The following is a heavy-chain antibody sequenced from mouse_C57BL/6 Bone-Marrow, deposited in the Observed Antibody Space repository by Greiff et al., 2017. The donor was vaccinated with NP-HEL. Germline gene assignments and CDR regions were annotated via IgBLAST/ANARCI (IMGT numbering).Heavy chain of an antibody. CDR2: IRLKSDNYAT. CDR1: GFTFSNYW. CDR3: TGHYGRFAY. D-gene: IGHD1-1*01. V-gene: IGHV6-3*01. J-gene: IGHJ3*01. Sequence: EVKLEESGGGLVQPGGSMKLSCVASGFTFSNYWMNWVRQSPEKGLEWVAQIRLKSDNYATHYAESVKGRFTISREDSKSSVYLQMNNLRAEDTGIYYCTGHYGRFAYWGQGTLVTVSA.